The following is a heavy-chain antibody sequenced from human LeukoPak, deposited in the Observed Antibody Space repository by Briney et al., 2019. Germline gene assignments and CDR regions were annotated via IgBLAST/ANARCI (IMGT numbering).Heavy chain of an antibody. CDR1: GFTFSSYW. Sequence: PGGSLRLSCAASGFTFSSYWMSWVRQAPGRGLEWVAIIKQDGSEKYYVDSVKGRFTISRDNAKNSLYLQMSTLRVEDTAVYYCARVTRSDEVYWGQGTLVTVSS. CDR3: ARVTRSDEVY. V-gene: IGHV3-7*01. CDR2: IKQDGSEK. J-gene: IGHJ4*02.